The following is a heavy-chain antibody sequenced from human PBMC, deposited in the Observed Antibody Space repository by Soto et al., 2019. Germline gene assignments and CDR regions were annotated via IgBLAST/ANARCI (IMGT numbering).Heavy chain of an antibody. CDR2: IYYSGST. Sequence: QLQLQESGPGLVKPSETLSLTCTVSGGSISSSSYYWGWIRQPPGKGLEWIGSIYYSGSTYYNPSLQSRVTISVDTSKNQFSLKLSSVTAADTAVYYCARRGGRVSVRGVITHFNYYGMDVWGQGTTVTVSS. V-gene: IGHV4-39*01. CDR3: ARRGGRVSVRGVITHFNYYGMDV. CDR1: GGSISSSSYY. J-gene: IGHJ6*02. D-gene: IGHD3-10*01.